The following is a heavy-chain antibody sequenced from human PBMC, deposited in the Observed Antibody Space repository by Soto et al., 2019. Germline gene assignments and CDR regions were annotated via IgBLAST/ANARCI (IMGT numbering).Heavy chain of an antibody. V-gene: IGHV3-64D*06. CDR1: GFPFSRFA. Sequence: GGSLRLSCSASGFPFSRFAIHWFRQAPGKGLVYVSGISFNGGDTYHAGSVKGRFSISRDNSKNTVYLQMSSLRAEDTAVYYCVKDGAVTFSGWFFDYWGQGTPVTVSS. J-gene: IGHJ4*02. CDR3: VKDGAVTFSGWFFDY. D-gene: IGHD4-4*01. CDR2: ISFNGGDT.